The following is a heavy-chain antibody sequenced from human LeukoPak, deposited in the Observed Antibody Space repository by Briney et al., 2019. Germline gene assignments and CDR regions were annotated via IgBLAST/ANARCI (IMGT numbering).Heavy chain of an antibody. D-gene: IGHD6-13*01. V-gene: IGHV3-7*01. CDR2: IKQDGSEK. CDR1: GFTFSSYW. J-gene: IGHJ4*02. CDR3: ARAPGGYSSSWYDY. Sequence: GGSLRLSCAASGFTFSSYWMSWVRQAPGKGLEWVANIKQDGSEKYYVDSVKGRFTISRDNAKNSLYLQMNSLRAEDTAVYYCARAPGGYSSSWYDYWGQGTLVTVSS.